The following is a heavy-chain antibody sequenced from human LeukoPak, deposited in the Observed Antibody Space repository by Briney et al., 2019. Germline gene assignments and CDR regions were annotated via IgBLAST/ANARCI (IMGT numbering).Heavy chain of an antibody. V-gene: IGHV3-21*01. J-gene: IGHJ4*02. Sequence: GGSLRLSCAASGFTFRSYSMNWVRQAPGKGLEWVSSISSNSSYIYYADSVKGRFTISRDNAKNSLFLQMNSLRAEDTAVYYCARSEDTSMVFSYWGQGTLVTVSS. CDR2: ISSNSSYI. CDR3: ARSEDTSMVFSY. D-gene: IGHD5-18*01. CDR1: GFTFRSYS.